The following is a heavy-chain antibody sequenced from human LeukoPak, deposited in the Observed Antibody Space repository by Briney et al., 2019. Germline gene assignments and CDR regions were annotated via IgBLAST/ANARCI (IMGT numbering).Heavy chain of an antibody. J-gene: IGHJ4*02. CDR1: GESFSGDF. D-gene: IGHD3-22*01. V-gene: IGHV4-34*01. Sequence: PSETLSLTCGVYGESFSGDFWTWLRQAPGKGLEWIGEINHRGRTNYIPSLTGRVTISVDTSMNQFSLQLRSVTAADTALYYCARGQYDSGGYHYGIRAFYFDYWGQGILVTVSS. CDR3: ARGQYDSGGYHYGIRAFYFDY. CDR2: INHRGRT.